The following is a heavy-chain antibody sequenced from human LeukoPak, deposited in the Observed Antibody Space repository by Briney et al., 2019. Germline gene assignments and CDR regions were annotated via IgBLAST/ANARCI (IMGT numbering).Heavy chain of an antibody. CDR3: ARDIVHYDILTGYYTSDY. V-gene: IGHV3-48*03. D-gene: IGHD3-9*01. CDR2: ISSSGSTI. CDR1: GFTFSSYE. J-gene: IGHJ4*02. Sequence: GGSLRLSCAASGFTFSSYEMNWVRQAPGKGLEWVSYISSSGSTIYYADSVKGRFTISRDNAKNSLYLQMNSLRAEDTAVYYCARDIVHYDILTGYYTSDYWGQGTLVTVSS.